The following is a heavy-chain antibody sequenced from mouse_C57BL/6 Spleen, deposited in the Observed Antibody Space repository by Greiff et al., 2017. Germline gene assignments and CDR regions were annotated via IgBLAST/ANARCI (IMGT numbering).Heavy chain of an antibody. V-gene: IGHV1-22*01. Sequence: VQLQQSGPELVKPGASVKMSCKASGYTFTDYNMHWVKQSHGKSLEWIGYINPNNGGTSYNQKFKGKATLTVNKSSSTAYMEIRSLTSEDSAVSYCARGDYYYGSSPYYFDYWGQGTTLTVSS. CDR1: GYTFTDYN. CDR3: ARGDYYYGSSPYYFDY. J-gene: IGHJ2*01. D-gene: IGHD1-1*01. CDR2: INPNNGGT.